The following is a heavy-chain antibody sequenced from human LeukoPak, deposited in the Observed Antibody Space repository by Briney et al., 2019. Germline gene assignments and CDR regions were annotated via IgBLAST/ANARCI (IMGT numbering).Heavy chain of an antibody. D-gene: IGHD3-22*01. CDR3: ARVDFDSSAYYLPLDY. CDR2: INPNSGDT. CDR1: GYTFTVYY. V-gene: IGHV1-2*02. Sequence: APVKVSCTASGYTFTVYYMHWVRQAPGQGLEWMGWINPNSGDTNYAPKFQGRVTMTRDTSISTAYMEMSRLRSDDTAVYYCARVDFDSSAYYLPLDYWGQGTLVTVSS. J-gene: IGHJ4*02.